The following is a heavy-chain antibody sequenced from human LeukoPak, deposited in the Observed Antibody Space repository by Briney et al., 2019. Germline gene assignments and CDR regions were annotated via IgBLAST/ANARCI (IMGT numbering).Heavy chain of an antibody. J-gene: IGHJ6*02. V-gene: IGHV3-30*04. Sequence: GGSLRLSCAASGFTFSSYAMHWVRQAPGKGLEWVAVISYDGSNKYYADSVKGRFTISRDNSKNTLYLQMNSLRAEDTAVYYCAKDVDSSSWYGYYYYYGMDVWGQGTTVTVSS. CDR1: GFTFSSYA. CDR3: AKDVDSSSWYGYYYYYGMDV. D-gene: IGHD6-13*01. CDR2: ISYDGSNK.